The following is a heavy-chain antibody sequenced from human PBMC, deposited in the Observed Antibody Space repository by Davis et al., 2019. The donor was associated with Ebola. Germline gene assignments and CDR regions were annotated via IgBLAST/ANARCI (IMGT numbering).Heavy chain of an antibody. D-gene: IGHD3-3*01. V-gene: IGHV3-74*01. CDR1: EFTFRRYW. Sequence: GESLKISCVGSEFTFRRYWFHWVRPAPGKGLGWVSRMNERGSRTDYGVSVRGRFTISRDTAKNTLFLQMNSLRAEDTAIYYCAKDFGGPVDSWGQGTLVTVSS. CDR2: MNERGSRT. CDR3: AKDFGGPVDS. J-gene: IGHJ4*02.